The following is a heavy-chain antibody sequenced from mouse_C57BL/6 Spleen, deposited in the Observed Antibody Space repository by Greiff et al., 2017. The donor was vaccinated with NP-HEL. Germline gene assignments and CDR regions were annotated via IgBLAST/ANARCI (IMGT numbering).Heavy chain of an antibody. CDR3: ASENGYPY. CDR2: INPNNGGT. J-gene: IGHJ3*01. D-gene: IGHD2-2*01. CDR1: GYTFTDYY. V-gene: IGHV1-26*01. Sequence: EVQLQQSGPELVKPGASVKISCKASGYTFTDYYMNWVKQSHGKSLEWIGDINPNNGGTSYNQKFKGKATLTVDKSSSTAYMELRSLTSEDSAVYYCASENGYPYWGQGTLVTVSA.